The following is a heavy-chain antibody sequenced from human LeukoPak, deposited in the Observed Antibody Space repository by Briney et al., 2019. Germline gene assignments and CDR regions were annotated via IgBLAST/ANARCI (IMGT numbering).Heavy chain of an antibody. Sequence: PSETLSLTCTVSGGSISSSSYYWVWIRQPPGKGLEWIGSIYYSGSTYYNPSLKSRVTISVDTSKNQFSLKLSSVTAADTAVYYCARGYCGGDCYMVYWGQGTLVTVSP. CDR2: IYYSGST. D-gene: IGHD2-21*02. V-gene: IGHV4-39*01. CDR1: GGSISSSSYY. CDR3: ARGYCGGDCYMVY. J-gene: IGHJ4*02.